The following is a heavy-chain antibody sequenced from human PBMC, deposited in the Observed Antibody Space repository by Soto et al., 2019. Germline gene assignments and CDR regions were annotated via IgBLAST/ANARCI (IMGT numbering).Heavy chain of an antibody. CDR3: TTRDSSGWYHPLDDY. CDR1: GFTFSNAW. J-gene: IGHJ4*02. V-gene: IGHV3-15*07. D-gene: IGHD6-19*01. CDR2: IKSKTDGGTT. Sequence: GGSLRLSCAASGFTFSNAWMNWVRQAPGKGLEWVGRIKSKTDGGTTDYAAPVKGRFTISRDDSKNTLYLQMNSLKTEDTAVYYCTTRDSSGWYHPLDDYWGQGTLVTVSS.